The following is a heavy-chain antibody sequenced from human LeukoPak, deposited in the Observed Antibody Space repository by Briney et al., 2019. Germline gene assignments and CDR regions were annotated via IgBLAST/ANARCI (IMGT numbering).Heavy chain of an antibody. V-gene: IGHV3-23*01. J-gene: IGHJ3*02. Sequence: PGGSLRLSWVASGFTFSSYAMSWVRQAPGKGLEWVSAISGSGGSTYYADSVKGRFTISRDNSKNTLYLQMNSLRAEDTAVYYCAKADGSGSYYKKGNYAFDIWGQGTMVTVSS. CDR3: AKADGSGSYYKKGNYAFDI. CDR1: GFTFSSYA. CDR2: ISGSGGST. D-gene: IGHD3-10*01.